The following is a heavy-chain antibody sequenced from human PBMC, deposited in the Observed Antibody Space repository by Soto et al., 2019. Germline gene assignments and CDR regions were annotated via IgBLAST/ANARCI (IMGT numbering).Heavy chain of an antibody. CDR2: IFSTGTI. V-gene: IGHV4-4*09. D-gene: IGHD7-27*01. J-gene: IGHJ6*03. CDR3: ARQAHPNHYYVDV. Sequence: SETLSLTCTVSGGSISGYYWSWIRQPPGKAVEWIGNIFSTGTINYNPSLKSRVTISVDTSKDQFSLKLSFVTAADTALYYCARQAHPNHYYVDVWGRGTTVTVSS. CDR1: GGSISGYY.